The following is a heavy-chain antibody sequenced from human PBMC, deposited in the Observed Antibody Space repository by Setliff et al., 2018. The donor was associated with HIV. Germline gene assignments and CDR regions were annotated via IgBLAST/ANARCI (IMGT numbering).Heavy chain of an antibody. CDR1: GYSFTTYW. D-gene: IGHD2-15*01. V-gene: IGHV5-51*01. CDR3: ATSPLGYCSGGSCSHYFDY. Sequence: GASLTISCKGSGYSFTTYWIGWVRQMPGKGLEWMGIIYPGDSDTRYSPSFQGQVTISADKSISTAYLQWSSLKASDTAMYYCATSPLGYCSGGSCSHYFDYWGPGTLVTVSS. CDR2: IYPGDSDT. J-gene: IGHJ4*02.